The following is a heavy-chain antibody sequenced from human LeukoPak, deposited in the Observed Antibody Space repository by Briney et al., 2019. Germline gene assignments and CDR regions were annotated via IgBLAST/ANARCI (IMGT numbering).Heavy chain of an antibody. CDR2: IWYDGSNK. J-gene: IGHJ4*02. CDR1: GFTLSSYG. CDR3: ARGDYSSGSYPRIFDY. Sequence: GGSLRLSCAASGFTLSSYGMHWVRQAPGKGLEWAAVIWYDGSNKYYADSVKGRFTISRDSSKNTVYLQMNSLRAEDTAVYYCARGDYSSGSYPRIFDYWGQGSLVTVSS. D-gene: IGHD3-10*01. V-gene: IGHV3-33*01.